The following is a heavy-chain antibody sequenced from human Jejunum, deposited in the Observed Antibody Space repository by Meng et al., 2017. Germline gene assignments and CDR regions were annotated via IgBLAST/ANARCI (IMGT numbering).Heavy chain of an antibody. J-gene: IGHJ4*02. CDR3: ARDLTGDYGGNF. D-gene: IGHD4-23*01. Sequence: GESLKISCSVSGFTFSDFEMNWVRQAPGKGLEWLSYISSGGGTKYYAASVKGRFTVSRDNGKNSLYLQMNSLRAEDTAVYYCARDLTGDYGGNFWGQGTLVTVSS. V-gene: IGHV3-48*03. CDR2: ISSGGGTK. CDR1: GFTFSDFE.